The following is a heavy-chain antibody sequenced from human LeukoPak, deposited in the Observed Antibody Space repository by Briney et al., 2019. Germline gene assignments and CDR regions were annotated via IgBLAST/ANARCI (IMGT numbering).Heavy chain of an antibody. J-gene: IGHJ4*02. D-gene: IGHD3-9*01. CDR2: TYYTGST. V-gene: IGHV4-39*01. CDR3: ARLSKGRYFDYIFDY. CDR1: SGSVSSSLNY. Sequence: PSETLSLTCTVSSGSVSSSLNYWGWIRQPPGKGLEWIGNTYYTGSTYSNPTLKSRVTMSVDTSKNQFSLKLNSVTAADTAVYYCARLSKGRYFDYIFDYWGQGTLLTVSS.